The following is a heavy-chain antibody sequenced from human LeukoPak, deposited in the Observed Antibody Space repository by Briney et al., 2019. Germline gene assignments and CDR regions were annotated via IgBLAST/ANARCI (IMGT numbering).Heavy chain of an antibody. J-gene: IGHJ2*01. D-gene: IGHD3-9*01. V-gene: IGHV1-18*01. CDR2: ISAYNGNT. Sequence: ASVKVSCKASGYTFTSYGISWVRQAPGQGLEWMGWISAYNGNTNYAQKLQGRVTMTTDTSTSTAYMELRSLRSDDTAVYYCARAPLNNVLRYFDWLFPPPNWYFDLWGRGTLVTVSS. CDR1: GYTFTSYG. CDR3: ARAPLNNVLRYFDWLFPPPNWYFDL.